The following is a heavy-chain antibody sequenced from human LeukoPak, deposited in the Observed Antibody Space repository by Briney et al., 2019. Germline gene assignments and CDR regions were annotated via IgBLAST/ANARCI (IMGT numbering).Heavy chain of an antibody. D-gene: IGHD3-3*01. CDR1: GFTFSNYA. CDR2: ISGSGGYT. CDR3: ARDGGFLEWETIDY. Sequence: GGSLRLSCAASGFTFSNYAMSWVRQAPGKGLEWVSGISGSGGYTYYADSVKGRFTISRDNSNNTPYLQMNSLRAEDTAVYYCARDGGFLEWETIDYWGQGALVTVSS. J-gene: IGHJ4*02. V-gene: IGHV3-23*01.